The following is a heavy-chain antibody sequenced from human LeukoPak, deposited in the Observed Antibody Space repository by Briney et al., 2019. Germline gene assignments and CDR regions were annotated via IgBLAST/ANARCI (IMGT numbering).Heavy chain of an antibody. CDR2: ISSSSSYI. V-gene: IGHV3-21*01. J-gene: IGHJ4*02. D-gene: IGHD6-19*01. CDR3: ARDSAGYSSGCSDY. CDR1: GFTFSSYR. Sequence: PGGSLRLSCAASGFTFSSYRMNWVRQAPGKGLEWVSSISSSSSYIYYADSVKGRFTISRDNAKNSLYLQMNSLRAEDTAVYYCARDSAGYSSGCSDYWGQGTLVTVSS.